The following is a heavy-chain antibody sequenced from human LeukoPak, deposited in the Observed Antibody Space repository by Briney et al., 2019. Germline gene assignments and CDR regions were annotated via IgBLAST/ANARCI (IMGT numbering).Heavy chain of an antibody. D-gene: IGHD1-26*01. J-gene: IGHJ4*02. CDR1: GYTFSGYY. V-gene: IGHV1-2*02. CDR2: INSNSGGT. CDR3: ARADIVGATPDFDY. Sequence: ASVKVSCKASGYTFSGYYMNWVRQAPGQGLEWMGWINSNSGGTNYAQKFQGRVTMTRDTSISTAYMELTGLRSDDTAVYYCARADIVGATPDFDYWGQGTPVTVSS.